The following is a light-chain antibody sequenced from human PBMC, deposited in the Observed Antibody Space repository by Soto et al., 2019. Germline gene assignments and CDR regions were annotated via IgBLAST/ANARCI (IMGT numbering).Light chain of an antibody. J-gene: IGKJ3*01. CDR2: GAS. V-gene: IGKV3-20*01. Sequence: EIVLTQSPGTLSLSPGERATLSCRASQSVSSSYLAWYQQKPGQAPRLLIYGASGRATGIPDRFSGSGSGTDFTLTISRLEPEDFAVYYCQQYDSSPSFTFGPRTKVDIK. CDR1: QSVSSSY. CDR3: QQYDSSPSFT.